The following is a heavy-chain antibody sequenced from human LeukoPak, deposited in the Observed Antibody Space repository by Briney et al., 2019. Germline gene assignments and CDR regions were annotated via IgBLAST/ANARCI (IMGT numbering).Heavy chain of an antibody. CDR1: GGSFSGYY. Sequence: PSEPLSLTCAVYGGSFSGYYWSWIRQPPGKGLEWIGEINHSGSTNYNPSLKSRVTISVDTSKNQFSLKLSSVTAADTAVYYCARGQPSPIVVVRGAFDIWGQGTMVTVSS. D-gene: IGHD3-22*01. CDR2: INHSGST. V-gene: IGHV4-34*01. CDR3: ARGQPSPIVVVRGAFDI. J-gene: IGHJ3*02.